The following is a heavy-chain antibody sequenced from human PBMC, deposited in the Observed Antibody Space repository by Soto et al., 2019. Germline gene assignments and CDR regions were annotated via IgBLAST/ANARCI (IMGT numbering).Heavy chain of an antibody. D-gene: IGHD3-16*01. CDR2: FDPEDAET. CDR1: GYTLTELS. V-gene: IGHV1-24*01. CDR3: ATRTYYDYVWGSFDY. Sequence: GASVKVSCKVSGYTLTELSLHWVRQPPGKGLEWMGGFDPEDAETIFAQKFQGRVTLTEDTSTDTAYMELSSLGSDDTAVYYCATRTYYDYVWGSFDYWGKGTPVPVSS. J-gene: IGHJ4*02.